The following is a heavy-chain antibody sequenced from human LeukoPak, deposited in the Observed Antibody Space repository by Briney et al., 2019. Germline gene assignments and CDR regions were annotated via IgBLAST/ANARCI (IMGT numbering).Heavy chain of an antibody. CDR1: GFTFSSYP. V-gene: IGHV3-21*01. CDR3: ARVDAFDL. CDR2: ISSSSTYT. Sequence: GGSLRLSCAASGFTFSSYPMNWVRQAPGKGLEWVSSISSSSTYTFYADSVKGRFTISRDNAKNTLYLQMNSLRAEDTAVYYCARVDAFDLWGQGTMVTVSS. J-gene: IGHJ3*01.